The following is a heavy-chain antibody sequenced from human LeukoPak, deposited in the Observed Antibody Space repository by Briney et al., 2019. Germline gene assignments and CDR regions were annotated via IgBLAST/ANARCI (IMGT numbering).Heavy chain of an antibody. CDR2: MNPNSGKS. CDR1: GYTFTSYD. D-gene: IGHD6-19*01. J-gene: IGHJ3*02. CDR3: ARGRSSSLRKLLPQWLEHTGTFDI. V-gene: IGHV1-8*01. Sequence: ASVKVSCKASGYTFTSYDINWVRQATGQGLEWMGWMNPNSGKSGYAQKFQGRVTMTRNTSISTAYMELSSLRSEDTAVYYCARGRSSSLRKLLPQWLEHTGTFDIWGQGTMVTVSS.